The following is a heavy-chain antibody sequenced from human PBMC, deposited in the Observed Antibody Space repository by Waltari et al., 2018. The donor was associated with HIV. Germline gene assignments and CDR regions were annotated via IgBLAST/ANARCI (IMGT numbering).Heavy chain of an antibody. D-gene: IGHD3-10*01. CDR1: GYRFSRYW. CDR3: ARRGLYYFDS. J-gene: IGHJ4*02. Sequence: EVQLVQSGAEVKKPGESLKISCKGSGYRFSRYWIGWVRQMPGKGLEWMASIYPGDSDARYSPSCQGQVTISADQSIGTAYLQWSSLKASDTAMYYCARRGLYYFDSWGQGTLVTVSS. V-gene: IGHV5-51*03. CDR2: IYPGDSDA.